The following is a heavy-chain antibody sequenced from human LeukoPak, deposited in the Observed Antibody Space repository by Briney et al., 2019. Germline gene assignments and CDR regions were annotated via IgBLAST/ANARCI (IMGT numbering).Heavy chain of an antibody. Sequence: SETLSLTCTVSGGSISSSSYYWGWVRQPPGKGLEWIGSIYYSGSTYYNPSLKSRVTISVDTSKNQFPLKLSSVTAADTAVYYCARAGEGVLRFLEWYWFDPWGQGTLVTVSS. V-gene: IGHV4-39*06. CDR1: GGSISSSSYY. CDR3: ARAGEGVLRFLEWYWFDP. J-gene: IGHJ5*02. D-gene: IGHD3-3*01. CDR2: IYYSGST.